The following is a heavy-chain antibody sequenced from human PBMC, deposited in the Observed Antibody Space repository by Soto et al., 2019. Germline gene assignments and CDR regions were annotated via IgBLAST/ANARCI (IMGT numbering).Heavy chain of an antibody. CDR1: GGSISSGGYS. D-gene: IGHD3-22*01. CDR3: ASNLYYDSSGYNRSDAFDI. J-gene: IGHJ3*02. V-gene: IGHV4-30-2*01. Sequence: QLQLQESGSGLVKPSQTLSLTCAVSGGSISSGGYSWSWIGQPPGKGLEWIGYIYYNPSLKSRVTISVDRSKNQFSLKLSSVTAADTAVYYCASNLYYDSSGYNRSDAFDIWGQGTKVTVSS. CDR2: IY.